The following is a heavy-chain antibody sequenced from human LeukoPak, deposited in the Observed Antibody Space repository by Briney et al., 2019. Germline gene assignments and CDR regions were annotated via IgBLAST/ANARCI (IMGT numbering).Heavy chain of an antibody. CDR1: GFTFSSYE. J-gene: IGHJ6*03. CDR3: ASDDDSHGYISIDI. V-gene: IGHV3-48*03. D-gene: IGHD5-18*01. CDR2: ISSSGSTI. Sequence: GGSLRLSCAASGFTFSSYEMNWLRQAPGKGLEWVSYISSSGSTIYYADSVKGRFTISRDNAKDSLYLQVNSPRAEGTAGYYSASDDDSHGYISIDIWGKGTTVTVSS.